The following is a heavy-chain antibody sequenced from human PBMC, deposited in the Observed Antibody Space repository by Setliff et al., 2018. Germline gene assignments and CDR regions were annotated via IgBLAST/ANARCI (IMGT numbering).Heavy chain of an antibody. CDR2: IYYSGST. V-gene: IGHV4-61*03. CDR1: GGSISSGGYY. Sequence: SETLTLTCTVSGGSISSGGYYWSWIRQPPGKGLEWIGYIYYSGSTNYNPSPKSRVTISVDTSKNHFSLKLDSVTAADTALYYCARSPSSGAYWNPRPFYSDYWARGTLVTVSS. D-gene: IGHD1-26*01. CDR3: ARSPSSGAYWNPRPFYSDY. J-gene: IGHJ4*02.